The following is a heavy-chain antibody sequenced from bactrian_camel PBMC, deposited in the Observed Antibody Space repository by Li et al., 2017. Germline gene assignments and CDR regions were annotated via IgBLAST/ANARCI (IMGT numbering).Heavy chain of an antibody. V-gene: IGHV3S40*01. J-gene: IGHJ6*01. Sequence: VQLVESGGGLVQAGGSMRLSCAASGFKMSTAFMRWVRQAPGKGLEWVSAVNIGGRGTDCSESVKGRFTISRDNAKNTLYLQLNSLKTEDTALYFCAAPPQSVRINPIPADFAYWGQGTQVTVS. CDR1: GFKMSTAF. CDR3: AAPPQSVRINPIPADFAY. CDR2: VNIGGRGT. D-gene: IGHD2*01.